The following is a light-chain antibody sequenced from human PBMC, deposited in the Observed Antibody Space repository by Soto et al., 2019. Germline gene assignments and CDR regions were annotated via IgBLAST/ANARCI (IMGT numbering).Light chain of an antibody. CDR1: SSDVGGYNY. V-gene: IGLV2-14*01. J-gene: IGLJ2*01. CDR2: DNS. CDR3: RSYTGSSTYLV. Sequence: QSALTQPASVSEAPGQSVTISCTGTSSDVGGYNYVHWYQQHPGKAPKLIIYDNSNRPSGVPNRFSGSKSATTASLTISGLQAEDEAEYYCRSYTGSSTYLVFGAGTKLTVL.